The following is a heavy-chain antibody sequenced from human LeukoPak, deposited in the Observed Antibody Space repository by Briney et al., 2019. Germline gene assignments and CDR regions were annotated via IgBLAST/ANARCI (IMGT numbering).Heavy chain of an antibody. J-gene: IGHJ4*02. D-gene: IGHD3-10*01. CDR3: ARAWSGSGRPFDY. CDR2: INPNSGGT. V-gene: IGHV1-2*02. CDR1: GYTFTSYY. Sequence: VASVKVSCKASGYTFTSYYMHWVRQAPGQGLEWMGWINPNSGGTNYAQKFQGRVTMTRDTSNSTAYMELSRLRSDDTAVYYCARAWSGSGRPFDYWGQGTLVTVSS.